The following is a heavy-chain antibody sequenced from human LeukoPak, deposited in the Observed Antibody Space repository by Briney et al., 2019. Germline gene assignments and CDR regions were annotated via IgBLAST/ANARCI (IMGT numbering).Heavy chain of an antibody. CDR2: IRYDGSNK. J-gene: IGHJ4*02. CDR3: AGDLISGSGSLGY. D-gene: IGHD3-10*01. Sequence: GGSLRLSCAASGFTFSSYGMHWVRQAPGKGLEWVAFIRYDGSNKYYADSVKGRFTISRDNARNTVYLQMNSLRAEDTAVYYCAGDLISGSGSLGYWGQGTLVTVSS. CDR1: GFTFSSYG. V-gene: IGHV3-30*02.